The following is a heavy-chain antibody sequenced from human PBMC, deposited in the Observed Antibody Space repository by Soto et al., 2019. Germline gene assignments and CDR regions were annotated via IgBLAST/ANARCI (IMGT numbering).Heavy chain of an antibody. J-gene: IGHJ5*02. CDR3: ARGSGGYCSGGSCRIVWFDP. CDR1: GGSFSGYY. D-gene: IGHD2-15*01. V-gene: IGHV4-34*01. CDR2: INHSGST. Sequence: TSETLSLTCAVYGGSFSGYYWSWIRQPPGKGLEWIGEINHSGSTNYNPSLKSRVTISVDTSKNQFSLKLSSVTAADTAVYYCARGSGGYCSGGSCRIVWFDPWGQGTLVTVSS.